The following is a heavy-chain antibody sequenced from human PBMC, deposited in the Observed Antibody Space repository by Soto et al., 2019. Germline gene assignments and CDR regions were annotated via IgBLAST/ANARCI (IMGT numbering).Heavy chain of an antibody. CDR1: GFTFSIYA. D-gene: IGHD1-1*01. CDR2: LSASGDNT. CDR3: AKAGTHSYSDC. V-gene: IGHV3-23*01. Sequence: GGSLRLSCAASGFTFSIYAMNWVRLAPGKGLEWVSALSASGDNTYYADSVKGRFTISRDNSKNTLYLQMNSLRAEDTAVYYCAKAGTHSYSDCWGQGTLVTVYS. J-gene: IGHJ4*02.